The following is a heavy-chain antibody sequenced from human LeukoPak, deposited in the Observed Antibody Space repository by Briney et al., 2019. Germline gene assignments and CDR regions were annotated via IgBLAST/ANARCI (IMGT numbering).Heavy chain of an antibody. D-gene: IGHD6-19*01. Sequence: PGGSLRLSCAASGFTFSSYWMSWVRQAPGKGLEWIGYIYYSGSTNYNPSLKSRVTISVDTSKNQFSLKLSSVTAADTAVYYCARESSSGWNFDYWGQGTLVTVSS. CDR2: IYYSGST. V-gene: IGHV4-59*01. CDR3: ARESSSGWNFDY. CDR1: GFTFSSYW. J-gene: IGHJ4*02.